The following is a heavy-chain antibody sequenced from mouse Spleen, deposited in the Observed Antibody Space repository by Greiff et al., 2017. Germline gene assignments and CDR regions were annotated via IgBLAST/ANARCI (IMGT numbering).Heavy chain of an antibody. Sequence: VQLQQSGAELVRPGASVTLSCKASGYTFTDYEMHWVKQTPVHGLEWIGAIDPETGGTAYNQKFKGKAILTADKSSSTAYMELRSLTSEDSAVYYCTRGYGSHYYAMDYWGQGTSVTVSS. CDR1: GYTFTDYE. V-gene: IGHV1-15*01. CDR2: IDPETGGT. CDR3: TRGYGSHYYAMDY. J-gene: IGHJ4*01. D-gene: IGHD1-1*01.